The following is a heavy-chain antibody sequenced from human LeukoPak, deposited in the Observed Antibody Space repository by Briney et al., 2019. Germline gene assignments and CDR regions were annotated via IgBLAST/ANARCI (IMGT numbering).Heavy chain of an antibody. Sequence: PSETLSLTCTVSGYSISSGYYWTWIRQPPGKGLEWIGNMYHSGSTNYNPSLKSRVTISVDTSKNQFSLKLSSVTAADTAVYYCARGTFWSGYYHQVYNYYYYMDVWGKGTTVTVSS. CDR3: ARGTFWSGYYHQVYNYYYYMDV. CDR1: GYSISSGYY. D-gene: IGHD3-3*01. CDR2: MYHSGST. J-gene: IGHJ6*03. V-gene: IGHV4-38-2*02.